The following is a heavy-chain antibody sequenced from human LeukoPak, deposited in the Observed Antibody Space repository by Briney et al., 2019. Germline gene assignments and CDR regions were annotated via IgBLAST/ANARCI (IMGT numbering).Heavy chain of an antibody. CDR1: GFTFSSYW. J-gene: IGHJ3*02. V-gene: IGHV3-74*03. CDR3: ARTYCSGGSCYPDAFDI. D-gene: IGHD2-15*01. Sequence: GGSLRLSCAASGFTFSSYWMHWVRQAPGKGLVWVSRIRSDGSSTTYADSVKGRFAISRDNAKNKLYLHMNSLRAEDTAVYYCARTYCSGGSCYPDAFDIWGQGTMVTASS. CDR2: IRSDGSST.